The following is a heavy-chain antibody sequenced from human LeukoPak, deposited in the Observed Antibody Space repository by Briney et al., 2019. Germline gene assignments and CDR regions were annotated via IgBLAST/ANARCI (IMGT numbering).Heavy chain of an antibody. CDR2: INAGNGNT. J-gene: IGHJ3*02. Sequence: ASVKVSCKASGYTFTSYAMHWVRQAPGQRLEWMGWINAGNGNTKYSQKFQGRVTITRDTSASTAYMELSSLRSEDTAVYYCARDGLRWHDAFDIWGQGTMVTVSS. CDR1: GYTFTSYA. CDR3: ARDGLRWHDAFDI. V-gene: IGHV1-3*01. D-gene: IGHD4-23*01.